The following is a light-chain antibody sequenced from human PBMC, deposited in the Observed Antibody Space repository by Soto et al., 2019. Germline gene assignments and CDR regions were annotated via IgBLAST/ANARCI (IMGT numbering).Light chain of an antibody. CDR1: QGISNY. CDR3: QQRNNWPLT. J-gene: IGKJ1*01. Sequence: DIQMTQSPSSLSASVGDRVTITCRASQGISNYLAWYQQKPGKVPKLLIYAASTLQSGVPSRFSGSGSGTDFTLTISSLEREDSAFYYCQQRNNWPLTFGQGTKVDIK. V-gene: IGKV1-27*01. CDR2: AAS.